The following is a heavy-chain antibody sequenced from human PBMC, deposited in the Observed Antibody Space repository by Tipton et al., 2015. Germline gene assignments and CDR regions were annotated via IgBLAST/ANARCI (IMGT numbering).Heavy chain of an antibody. V-gene: IGHV1-69*01. Sequence: QLVQSGAEVKKPGSSVKVSCKASGDSFRNYAVSWVRQAPGQGLEWMGGIIPISGTTNYAQKFQGRVTITAHESTSTAYMELSSLTSEDTAVYYCANLYSSSWDAAYYGVDVWGQGTTVTVSS. CDR3: ANLYSSSWDAAYYGVDV. CDR2: IIPISGTT. CDR1: GDSFRNYA. J-gene: IGHJ6*02. D-gene: IGHD6-13*01.